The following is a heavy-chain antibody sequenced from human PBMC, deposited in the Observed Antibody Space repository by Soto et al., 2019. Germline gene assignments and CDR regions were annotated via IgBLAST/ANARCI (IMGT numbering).Heavy chain of an antibody. V-gene: IGHV1-2*02. CDR1: GHTFNVYY. CDR3: ALERQLNSPADAFDI. J-gene: IGHJ3*02. D-gene: IGHD1-1*01. Sequence: QVHLVQSGAEVKKPGASVKVSCKSSGHTFNVYYLHWVRQAPGSGLERMGKINPNRGDTTYSQRFQGRVTMTSDPSITTAYMDLTKLTSDDTAVYYCALERQLNSPADAFDIWGQGTVVTVSS. CDR2: INPNRGDT.